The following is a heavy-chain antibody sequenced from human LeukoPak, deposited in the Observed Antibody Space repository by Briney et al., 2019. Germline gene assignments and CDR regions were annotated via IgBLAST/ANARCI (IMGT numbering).Heavy chain of an antibody. CDR3: AREVFGVDYYYYMDV. D-gene: IGHD3-3*01. V-gene: IGHV4-59*01. CDR1: GDSINNYF. Sequence: SETLSLTCTVSGDSINNYFWSWIRQAPGKGLEWIGYIHSSGSTNYSPSLKSRVAISMDTSKKQFSLNLSSVTAADTAIYYCAREVFGVDYYYYMDVWGKGTTVTVSS. CDR2: IHSSGST. J-gene: IGHJ6*03.